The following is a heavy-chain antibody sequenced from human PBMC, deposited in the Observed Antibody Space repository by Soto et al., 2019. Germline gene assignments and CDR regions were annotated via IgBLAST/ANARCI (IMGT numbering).Heavy chain of an antibody. CDR3: TGAYYDVSGYSLDP. CDR1: GGSISSGGYY. J-gene: IGHJ5*02. Sequence: SETLSLTCTVSGGSISSGGYYWSWIRQHPGKGLEWIGYIYYGGSISYNPSLKSRVIISVDTAKNQFSLRLSSVSAADTAVYYCTGAYYDVSGYSLDPWGQGTSVTVS. CDR2: IYYGGSI. D-gene: IGHD3-22*01. V-gene: IGHV4-61*08.